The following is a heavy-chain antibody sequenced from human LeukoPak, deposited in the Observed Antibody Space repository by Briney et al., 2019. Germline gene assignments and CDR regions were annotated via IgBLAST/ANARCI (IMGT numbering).Heavy chain of an antibody. V-gene: IGHV1-8*01. CDR1: GYTFTSYD. D-gene: IGHD4-11*01. CDR3: ARDWATVIPRGWFDP. J-gene: IGHJ5*02. CDR2: MNPNSGNT. Sequence: ASVKVSCKASGYTFTSYDINWVRQTTGQGLEWMGWMNPNSGNTGYAQKFQGRVTMTRNTSISTAYMELSSLRSEDTAVYYCARDWATVIPRGWFDPWGQGTLVTVPS.